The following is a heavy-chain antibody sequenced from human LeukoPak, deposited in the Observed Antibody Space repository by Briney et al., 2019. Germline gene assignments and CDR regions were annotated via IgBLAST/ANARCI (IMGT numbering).Heavy chain of an antibody. CDR2: IYPEHSET. J-gene: IGHJ4*02. D-gene: IGHD2-2*01. CDR3: AKQLRLWSGSSASDPFDS. V-gene: IGHV5-51*01. Sequence: SGESLKISCKGSGYSFTTYWIGWVRQMPGKGLELMGIIYPEHSETRYSPSFQGQVTISADKSITTAYLQWSSLRASDTAMYSCAKQLRLWSGSSASDPFDSWGQGTLVTVSS. CDR1: GYSFTTYW.